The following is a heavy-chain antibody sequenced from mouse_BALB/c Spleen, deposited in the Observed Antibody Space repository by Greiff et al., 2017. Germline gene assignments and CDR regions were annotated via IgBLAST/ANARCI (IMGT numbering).Heavy chain of an antibody. D-gene: IGHD1-1*01. CDR2: IRNKANGYTT. CDR3: ARDGHYYGSSYSAY. CDR1: GFTFTDYY. V-gene: IGHV7-3*02. J-gene: IGHJ3*01. Sequence: EVQLVESGGGLVQPGGSLRLSCATSGFTFTDYYMSWVRQPPGKALEWLGFIRNKANGYTTEYSASVKGRFTISRDNSQSILYLQMNTLRAEDSATYYCARDGHYYGSSYSAYWGQGTLVTVSA.